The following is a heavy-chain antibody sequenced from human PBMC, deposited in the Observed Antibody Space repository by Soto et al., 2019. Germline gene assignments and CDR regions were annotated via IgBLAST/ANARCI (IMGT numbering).Heavy chain of an antibody. CDR1: GGSVSSGDYY. D-gene: IGHD1-26*01. J-gene: IGHJ4*02. Sequence: QVQLRESGPGLVKPSQTLSLTCSVSGGSVSSGDYYWSWIRQSPGKGLEWIAYFSHSGNTYYSPSLKSRVTVSFNMSTKQFSLRLSPVTAAATATYYCAVNGGNYNFDNWGQGTLVTVSS. V-gene: IGHV4-30-4*01. CDR2: FSHSGNT. CDR3: AVNGGNYNFDN.